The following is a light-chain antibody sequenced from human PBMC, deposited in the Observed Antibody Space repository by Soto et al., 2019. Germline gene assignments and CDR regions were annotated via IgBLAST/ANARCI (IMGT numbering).Light chain of an antibody. CDR3: QQYNSLPSWT. V-gene: IGKV3-15*01. CDR2: GAS. Sequence: EIVMPQSPDTLSVSPGERATLSCRASQSVGTNFAWYKQIVGQAPRLLISGASTRATGIPARFSGSGSGTEFTLPLSSLQSDDFAVYYCQQYNSLPSWTVGQGTNVELK. J-gene: IGKJ1*01. CDR1: QSVGTN.